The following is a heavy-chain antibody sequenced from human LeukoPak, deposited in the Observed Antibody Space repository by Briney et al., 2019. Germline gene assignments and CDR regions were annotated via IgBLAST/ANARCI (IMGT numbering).Heavy chain of an antibody. CDR3: ARRGHSSGWGISRDYYYYMDV. D-gene: IGHD6-19*01. Sequence: PSETLSLTCTVSGGSISSSSYYWGWIRQPPGKGLEWIGSIYYSGSTYYNPSLKSRVTISVDTSKNQFSLKLSSVTAADTAVYYCARRGHSSGWGISRDYYYYMDVWGKGTTVTVSS. V-gene: IGHV4-39*01. CDR2: IYYSGST. J-gene: IGHJ6*03. CDR1: GGSISSSSYY.